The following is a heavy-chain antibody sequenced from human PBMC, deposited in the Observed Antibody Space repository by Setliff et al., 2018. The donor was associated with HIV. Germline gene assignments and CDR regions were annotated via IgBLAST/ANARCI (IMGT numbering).Heavy chain of an antibody. J-gene: IGHJ4*02. Sequence: SETLSLTCGVSDYSISSAYYWSWIRQTPGKGLEWIGSIYYSGSTYYNPSLNSRVTISVDASKNQFSLKLTSVTAADTAVYYCARSTIGEGFDYWGQGTLVT. D-gene: IGHD3-16*01. CDR1: DYSISSAYY. CDR3: ARSTIGEGFDY. V-gene: IGHV4-38-2*01. CDR2: IYYSGST.